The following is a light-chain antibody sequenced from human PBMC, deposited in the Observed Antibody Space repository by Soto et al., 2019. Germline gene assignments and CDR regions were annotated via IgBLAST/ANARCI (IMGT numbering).Light chain of an antibody. V-gene: IGLV6-57*02. CDR3: QSYDSSNVI. Sequence: NFMLTQPHSVSESPGKTVTISCTGSSGSIASNYVQWYQQRPGSAPTTVIYEDNQRPSGVPDRFSGSIDSSSNSASLTISGLKTEVEADYYCQSYDSSNVIFGGGTKLTVL. CDR2: EDN. CDR1: SGSIASNY. J-gene: IGLJ2*01.